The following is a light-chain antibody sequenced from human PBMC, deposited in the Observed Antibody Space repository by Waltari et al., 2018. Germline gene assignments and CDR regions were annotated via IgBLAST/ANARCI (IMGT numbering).Light chain of an antibody. V-gene: IGLV2-23*02. Sequence: QSALPQPPSVSGSPAQSITISCTGTNNYIGSYNLVSWYQQHTGKAPKVIIFEVNKRPSGVSNRFSGSKSGNTASLTVSGLHPEDEADYYCCSYAGTPRVVFGGGTKLTVL. CDR2: EVN. CDR1: NNYIGSYNL. CDR3: CSYAGTPRVV. J-gene: IGLJ2*01.